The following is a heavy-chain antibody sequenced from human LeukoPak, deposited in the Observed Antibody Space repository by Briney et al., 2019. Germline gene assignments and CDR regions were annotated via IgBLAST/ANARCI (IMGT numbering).Heavy chain of an antibody. CDR1: GFTFGSYA. Sequence: PGRSLRLSCAASGFTFGSYAMHWVRQAPGKGLEWVAVITSDGSDQYYADSVKDRFIISRDRSKNTVYLQMNSLRAEDTAVYYCAKDGGYGSAWPFDYWGQGILVTVSS. J-gene: IGHJ4*02. D-gene: IGHD6-19*01. CDR2: ITSDGSDQ. V-gene: IGHV3-30*04. CDR3: AKDGGYGSAWPFDY.